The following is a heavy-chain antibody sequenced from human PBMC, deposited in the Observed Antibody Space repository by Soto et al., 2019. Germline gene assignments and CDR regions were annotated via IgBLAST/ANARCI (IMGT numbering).Heavy chain of an antibody. CDR3: ARDAYYYDSSCDPDD. CDR1: GFTFSSYG. V-gene: IGHV3-33*01. Sequence: QVQLVESGGGVVQPGRSLRLSCAASGFTFSSYGMHWVLQAPGTGLEWVAVIWYDGSNTYYAASVKGRFTLSRDNSKNPLYLQMNSLSAEDTAVYYWARDAYYYDSSCDPDDWGQGTLVTVSS. D-gene: IGHD3-22*01. CDR2: IWYDGSNT. J-gene: IGHJ4*02.